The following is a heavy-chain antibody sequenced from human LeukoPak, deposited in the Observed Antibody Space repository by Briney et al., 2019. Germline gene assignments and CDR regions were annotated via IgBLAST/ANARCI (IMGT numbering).Heavy chain of an antibody. CDR3: AKAAYYDILTGFLDY. V-gene: IGHV3-30*18. CDR2: ISYDGSNK. CDR1: GFTFSSYG. D-gene: IGHD3-9*01. Sequence: PGRSLRLSCAASGFTFSSYGMHWVRQAPGKGLEWVAVISYDGSNKYYADSVKGRFTISRDNSKNTLYLQMNSLRVEDTAVYYCAKAAYYDILTGFLDYWGQGTLVTVSS. J-gene: IGHJ4*02.